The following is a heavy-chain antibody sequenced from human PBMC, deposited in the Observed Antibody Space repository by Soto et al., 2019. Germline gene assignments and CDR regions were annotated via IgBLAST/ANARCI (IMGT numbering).Heavy chain of an antibody. CDR1: GYAFTTCG. CDR3: ARGRYGDY. Sequence: QVHLVQYGAEVKKPGASVKVSCKGSGYAFTTCGITWVRQAPGQGLEWMGWISAHNGNTNYAQKLQGRVTVTRDTSTITAYLELRSLRSDDTAVYYCARGRYGDYWGQGALVTVSS. D-gene: IGHD1-1*01. J-gene: IGHJ4*02. V-gene: IGHV1-18*01. CDR2: ISAHNGNT.